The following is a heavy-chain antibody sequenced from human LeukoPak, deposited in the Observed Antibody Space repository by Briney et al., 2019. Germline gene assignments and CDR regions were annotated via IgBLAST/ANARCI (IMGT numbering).Heavy chain of an antibody. CDR2: ISYDGSNK. Sequence: SWAATGSTFISYAMHWVKQAPGKGLEWVAVISYDGSNKYYADSVKGRFTISRDNSKNTLYLRMNSLRAEDTAVYYCARASGTDYWGQGTLVTVSS. CDR3: ARASGTDY. CDR1: GSTFISYA. J-gene: IGHJ4*02. V-gene: IGHV3-30-3*01. D-gene: IGHD3-10*01.